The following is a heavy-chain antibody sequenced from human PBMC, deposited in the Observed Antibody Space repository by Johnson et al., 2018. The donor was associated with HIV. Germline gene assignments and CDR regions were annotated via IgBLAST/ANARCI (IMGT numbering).Heavy chain of an antibody. CDR3: TTDYHVVFGAFDI. J-gene: IGHJ3*02. CDR2: ISGSGGST. D-gene: IGHD1-14*01. V-gene: IGHV3-23*01. Sequence: QAPGKGLEWVSAISGSGGSTYYADSVKGRFTISRDNSKNTLYMQMNSLKTEDTAVYYCTTDYHVVFGAFDIWGQGTMVTVSS.